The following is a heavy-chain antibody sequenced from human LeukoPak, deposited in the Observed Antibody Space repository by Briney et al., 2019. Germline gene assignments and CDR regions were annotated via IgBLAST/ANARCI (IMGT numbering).Heavy chain of an antibody. CDR3: ARDYYGDYVKDS. V-gene: IGHV3-30-3*01. Sequence: PGGSLRLSCAASGFTFSSYAMHWVRQAPGKGLEWVAVISYDGSNKYYADSVKGRFTISRDNSKNTLYLQMNSLRAEDTAVYYCARDYYGDYVKDSWGQGTLVTVSS. CDR2: ISYDGSNK. D-gene: IGHD4-17*01. CDR1: GFTFSSYA. J-gene: IGHJ5*01.